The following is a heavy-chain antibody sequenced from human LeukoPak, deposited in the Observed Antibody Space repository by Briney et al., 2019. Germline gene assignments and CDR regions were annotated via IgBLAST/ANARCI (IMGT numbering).Heavy chain of an antibody. CDR2: ISSGGNSI. D-gene: IGHD6-6*01. CDR3: AAVGRSSRPGY. J-gene: IGHJ4*02. CDR1: GLTFTTYE. V-gene: IGHV3-48*03. Sequence: GGSLRLSCAASGLTFTTYEMNWVHQAPGKGLEWVSYISSGGNSIYYADSVKGRFTISRDNAKNSLYLQMNSLRAGDTAVYYCAAVGRSSRPGYWGQGTLVTVSS.